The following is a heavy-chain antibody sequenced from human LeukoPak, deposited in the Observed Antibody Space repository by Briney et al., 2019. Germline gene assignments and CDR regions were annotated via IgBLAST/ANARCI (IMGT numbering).Heavy chain of an antibody. Sequence: SETLSLTCTVSGYSISGGYYWGWIRQPPGKGLEWIGSIYHSGSTYYNPSLKSRVTISVDMSKNQFSLKLSSVTAADTAVYYCASGYDGSGSPIDYWGQGTLVTVSS. V-gene: IGHV4-38-2*02. J-gene: IGHJ4*02. CDR1: GYSISGGYY. CDR3: ASGYDGSGSPIDY. D-gene: IGHD3-10*01. CDR2: IYHSGST.